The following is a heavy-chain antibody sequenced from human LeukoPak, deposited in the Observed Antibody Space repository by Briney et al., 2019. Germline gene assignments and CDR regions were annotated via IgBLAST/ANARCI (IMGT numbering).Heavy chain of an antibody. CDR1: GFTFSSYW. CDR3: ARADSGYYGDAFDV. V-gene: IGHV3-74*01. CDR2: INSDGSGI. Sequence: GGSLRLSCAASGFTFSSYWMHWVRQAPGKGLVWVSRINSDGSGINYADSVKGRFTISRDNAQNTLYLQMNSLRAEDTAVYYCARADSGYYGDAFDVWGQGTMVTVSS. J-gene: IGHJ3*01. D-gene: IGHD3-22*01.